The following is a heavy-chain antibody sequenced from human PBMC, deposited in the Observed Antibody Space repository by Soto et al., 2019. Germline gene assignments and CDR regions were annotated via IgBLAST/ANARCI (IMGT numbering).Heavy chain of an antibody. CDR1: GFTFSSYW. D-gene: IGHD4-4*01. CDR3: ARDNMVTILYYYYYGMDV. V-gene: IGHV3-7*05. J-gene: IGHJ6*02. CDR2: IKQDGSEK. Sequence: GGSLRLSCAASGFTFSSYWMSWVRQAPGKGLEWVANIKQDGSEKYYVDSVKGRFTISRDNAKNSLYLQMNSLRAEDTAVYYCARDNMVTILYYYYYGMDVWGQGTTVTVSS.